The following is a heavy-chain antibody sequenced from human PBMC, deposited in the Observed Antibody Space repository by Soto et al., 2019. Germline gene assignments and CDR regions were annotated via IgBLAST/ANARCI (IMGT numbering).Heavy chain of an antibody. J-gene: IGHJ6*02. Sequence: TSETLSLTCTVSGGSISSYYWSWIRQPAGKGLEWIGRIYTSGSTNYNPSLKSRVTMSVDTSKNQFSLKLSSVTAADTAVYYCARDRTYYDFWSGYYRYYYYGMDVWGQGTTVTVSS. CDR2: IYTSGST. CDR1: GGSISSYY. CDR3: ARDRTYYDFWSGYYRYYYYGMDV. D-gene: IGHD3-3*01. V-gene: IGHV4-4*07.